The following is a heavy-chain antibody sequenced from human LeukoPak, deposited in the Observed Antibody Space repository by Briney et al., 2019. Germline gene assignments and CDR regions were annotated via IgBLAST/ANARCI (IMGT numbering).Heavy chain of an antibody. CDR3: AKAISTGWYYFDY. V-gene: IGHV3-30*02. J-gene: IGHJ4*02. CDR2: IRYDGSNK. Sequence: GGSLRLSCAASGFTFSSYGMHWVRQAPGKGLEWVAFIRYDGSNKYYADSVKGRFTISRDNSKNTLYLQMNSLRAEDTAVYYCAKAISTGWYYFDYWGQGTLVTVSS. D-gene: IGHD6-19*01. CDR1: GFTFSSYG.